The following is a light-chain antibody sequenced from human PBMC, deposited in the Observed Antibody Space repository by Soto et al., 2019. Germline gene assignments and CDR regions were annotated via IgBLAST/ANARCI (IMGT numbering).Light chain of an antibody. Sequence: EIVLTQSPATLSLSPGERATLSCRASQSVSNALAWYQQKPGQAPRLLIYDVFNRATGIPARFSGSGFGTDFTLTISSLEPEDFAVYYCQHRSMSPSTFGQGTKVESK. CDR1: QSVSNA. V-gene: IGKV3-11*01. J-gene: IGKJ2*02. CDR3: QHRSMSPST. CDR2: DVF.